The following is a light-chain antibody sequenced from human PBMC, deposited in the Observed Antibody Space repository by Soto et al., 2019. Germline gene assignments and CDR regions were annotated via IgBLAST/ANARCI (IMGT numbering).Light chain of an antibody. CDR1: QSVSSTY. V-gene: IGKV3-20*01. CDR2: GAS. CDR3: QQYGSSPPT. Sequence: ETVLTQSPGTLSLSPGERATLSCRASQSVSSTYLAWYQQKPGQAPRLLIYGASSRATGIPDRFSGGGSGTDFTLTISRLEPEDFAVYYCQQYGSSPPTFCQGTKVEIK. J-gene: IGKJ1*01.